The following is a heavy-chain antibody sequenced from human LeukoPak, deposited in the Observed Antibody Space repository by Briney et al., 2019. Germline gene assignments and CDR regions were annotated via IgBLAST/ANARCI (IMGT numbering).Heavy chain of an antibody. Sequence: SETLSLTCTVSGGSISSGDYYWSWIRQPPGKGLEWIGFIYYSGSTYYNPSLKSRVTISVDTPKNQFSLKLSSVTAADTAVYYCAREVVASAEVDYWGQGALVTVSS. J-gene: IGHJ4*02. CDR2: IYYSGST. CDR3: AREVVASAEVDY. D-gene: IGHD6-13*01. V-gene: IGHV4-30-4*01. CDR1: GGSISSGDYY.